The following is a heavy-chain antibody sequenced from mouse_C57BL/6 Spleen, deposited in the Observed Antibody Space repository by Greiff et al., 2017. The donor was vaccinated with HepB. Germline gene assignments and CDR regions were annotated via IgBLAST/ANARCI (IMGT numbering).Heavy chain of an antibody. V-gene: IGHV14-3*01. CDR3: ATYYYGSSYAMDY. J-gene: IGHJ4*01. D-gene: IGHD1-1*01. CDR2: IDPANGNT. CDR1: GFNIKNTY. Sequence: SVAELVRPGASVKLSCTASGFNIKNTYMHWVKQRPEQGLEWIGRIDPANGNTKYAPKFQGKATITADTSSNTSYLQLSSLTSEDTAIYYCATYYYGSSYAMDYWGQGTSVTVSS.